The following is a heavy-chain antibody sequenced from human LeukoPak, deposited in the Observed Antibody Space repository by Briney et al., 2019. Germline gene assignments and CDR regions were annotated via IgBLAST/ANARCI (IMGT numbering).Heavy chain of an antibody. V-gene: IGHV5-10-1*01. J-gene: IGHJ4*02. D-gene: IGHD3-9*01. CDR3: ARLYYDILTGYLFDY. Sequence: GGSLEISCQGSGSHFTSYWITWVRQLPGKGLEWMGRLEPSDSYTHYSPSFQGHVSISADKSVSTACLQWSSLKASDNAMYYCARLYYDILTGYLFDYWGQGTLVTVSS. CDR2: LEPSDSYT. CDR1: GSHFTSYW.